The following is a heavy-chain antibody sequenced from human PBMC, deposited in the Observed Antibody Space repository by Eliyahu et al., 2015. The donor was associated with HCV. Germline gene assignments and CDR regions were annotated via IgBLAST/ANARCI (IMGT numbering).Heavy chain of an antibody. V-gene: IGHV3-7*03. J-gene: IGHJ4*02. CDR3: ARDSTYKLDY. Sequence: EVQLVESGGGLVQPGGSLRLSCTASGFTFSTYWMTWVANIKQDGSEKWYVDSVRGRFTISRDNAKNSLYLNMNSLRAEDTAVYYCARDSTYKLDYWGQGTLVTVSS. CDR1: GFTFSTYW. CDR2: IKQDGSEK. D-gene: IGHD1-1*01.